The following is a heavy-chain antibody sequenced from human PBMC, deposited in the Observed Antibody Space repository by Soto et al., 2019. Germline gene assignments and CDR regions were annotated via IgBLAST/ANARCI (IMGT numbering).Heavy chain of an antibody. CDR2: IIPIFGTA. CDR3: ARGGPVDTAMVTEYFQH. D-gene: IGHD5-18*01. Sequence: ASVKVSCKASGGTFSSYAISWVRQAPGQGLEWMGGIIPIFGTANYAQKFQGRVTITADESTSTAYMELSSLRSEDTAVYYCARGGPVDTAMVTEYFQHWGQGTLVTVSS. V-gene: IGHV1-69*13. CDR1: GGTFSSYA. J-gene: IGHJ1*01.